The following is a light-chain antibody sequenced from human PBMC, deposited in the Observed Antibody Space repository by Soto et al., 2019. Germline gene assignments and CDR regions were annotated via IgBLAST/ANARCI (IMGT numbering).Light chain of an antibody. J-gene: IGLJ3*02. CDR1: SGSVSSSNY. CDR2: NTN. V-gene: IGLV8-61*01. Sequence: QAVVTQEPALSVSPGATVTLTCGLSSGSVSSSNYPSWYQQTPGQAPRTLMYNTNTRSSGVPDRFSGSILGNKAALTITGAQADDECDYYCVVYIPSGLRVFGGGTKLTVL. CDR3: VVYIPSGLRV.